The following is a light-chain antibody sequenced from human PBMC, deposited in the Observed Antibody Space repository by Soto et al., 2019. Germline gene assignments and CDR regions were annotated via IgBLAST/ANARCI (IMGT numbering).Light chain of an antibody. CDR3: MSYVGGNSVA. CDR2: EVS. V-gene: IGLV2-8*01. CDR1: DNDVGRYDH. Sequence: QSALTQPPSASGSPGMSVTLSCSGTDNDVGRYDHVSWYQQHPGKAPKLLIYEVSKRPSGVPDRFSASKSGNTASLTVSGLQGEDEADYYCMSYVGGNSVAFGGGTKLTVL. J-gene: IGLJ2*01.